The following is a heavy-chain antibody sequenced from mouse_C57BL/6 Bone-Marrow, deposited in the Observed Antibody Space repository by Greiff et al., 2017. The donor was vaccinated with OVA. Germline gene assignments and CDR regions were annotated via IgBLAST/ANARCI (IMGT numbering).Heavy chain of an antibody. V-gene: IGHV1-63*01. CDR1: GYTFTNYW. CDR2: IYPGGGYT. J-gene: IGHJ4*01. CDR3: ARSLLRPYYAMDY. Sequence: VKLVESGAELVRPGTSVKMSCKASGYTFTNYWIGWAKQRPGHGLEWIGDIYPGGGYTNYNEKFKGKATLTADKSSSTAYMQFSSLTSEDSAIDYCARSLLRPYYAMDYWGQGTSVTVSS. D-gene: IGHD1-2*01.